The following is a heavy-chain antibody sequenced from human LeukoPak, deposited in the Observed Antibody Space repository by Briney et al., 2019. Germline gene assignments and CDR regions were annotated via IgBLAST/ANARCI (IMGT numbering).Heavy chain of an antibody. D-gene: IGHD3-22*01. CDR2: ISGSGGRT. Sequence: GGSLRLSCAASGFTFSNYAMSWVRQTPGKGLELVSAISGSGGRTYYAASVKGRFTIASDNSKNTLYLQMNSLRDEDTALYYCAKDPLRYYDSPGENWFDPWGQGTLVTVSS. CDR1: GFTFSNYA. V-gene: IGHV3-23*01. CDR3: AKDPLRYYDSPGENWFDP. J-gene: IGHJ5*02.